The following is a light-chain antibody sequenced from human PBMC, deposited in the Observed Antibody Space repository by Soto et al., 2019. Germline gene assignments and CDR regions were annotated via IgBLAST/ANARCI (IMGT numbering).Light chain of an antibody. CDR1: QSVSNN. J-gene: IGKJ1*01. CDR3: QQYGSSGT. V-gene: IGKV3-20*01. CDR2: GAS. Sequence: IVMTQSPAILSVSPGERATLSCGASQSVSNNLAWYQQKPGQAPRLLIYGASNRATGIPDRFSGSGSGTDFTLTISRLEPEDFAVYYCQQYGSSGTFGQGTKVDIK.